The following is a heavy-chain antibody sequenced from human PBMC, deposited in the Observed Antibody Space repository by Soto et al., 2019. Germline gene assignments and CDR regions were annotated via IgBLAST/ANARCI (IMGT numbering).Heavy chain of an antibody. CDR2: ISSSSSYI. J-gene: IGHJ6*02. CDR3: ARRVIMIVVDQGMDV. D-gene: IGHD3-22*01. CDR1: GFTFSSYS. V-gene: IGHV3-21*01. Sequence: PGGSLRLSCAASGFTFSSYSMNWVRQAPGKGLEWVSSISSSSSYIYYADSVKGRFTISRDNAKNSLYLQMNSLRAEDTAAYYCARRVIMIVVDQGMDVWGQGTTVTVSS.